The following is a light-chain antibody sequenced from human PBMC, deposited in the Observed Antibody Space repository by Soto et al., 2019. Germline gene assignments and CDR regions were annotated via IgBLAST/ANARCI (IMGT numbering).Light chain of an antibody. Sequence: EIVMTQSPATLSVSAGERATLSWGASQSVSSNLAWYQQKPGQAPRLLIYGASTRATGIPARFSGSGSGTEGTITISNLQPEDVAVYYCQQSNNWTLTFGGGTKVDIK. CDR1: QSVSSN. V-gene: IGKV3-15*01. CDR3: QQSNNWTLT. CDR2: GAS. J-gene: IGKJ4*01.